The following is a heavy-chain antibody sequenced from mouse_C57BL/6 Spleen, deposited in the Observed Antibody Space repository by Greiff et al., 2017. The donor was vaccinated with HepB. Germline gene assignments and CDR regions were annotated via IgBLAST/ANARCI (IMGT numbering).Heavy chain of an antibody. CDR3: ARGPLYWYFDV. CDR2: ISYDGSN. Sequence: EVKLMESGPGLVKPSQSLSLTCSVTGYSITSGYYWNWIRQFPGNKLEWMGYISYDGSNNYNPSLKNRISITRDTSKNQFFLKLNSVTTEDTATYYCARGPLYWYFDVWGTGTTVTVSS. V-gene: IGHV3-6*01. CDR1: GYSITSGYY. J-gene: IGHJ1*03.